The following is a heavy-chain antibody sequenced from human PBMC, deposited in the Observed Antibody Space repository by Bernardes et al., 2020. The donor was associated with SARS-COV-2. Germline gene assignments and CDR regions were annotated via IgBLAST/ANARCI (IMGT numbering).Heavy chain of an antibody. Sequence: GGSLRLSCAASGFTFDDYAMHWVRQAPGKGLEWVSGISWNSGSIGYADSVKGRFTISRDNAKNSLYLQMNSLRAEDTALYYCAKDTGITMIVVGVSGGIDYWGQGTLVTVSS. CDR1: GFTFDDYA. D-gene: IGHD3-22*01. CDR3: AKDTGITMIVVGVSGGIDY. J-gene: IGHJ4*02. V-gene: IGHV3-9*01. CDR2: ISWNSGSI.